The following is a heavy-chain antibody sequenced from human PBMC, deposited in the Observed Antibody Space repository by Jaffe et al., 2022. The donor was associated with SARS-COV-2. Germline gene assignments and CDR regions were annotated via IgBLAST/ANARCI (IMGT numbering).Heavy chain of an antibody. Sequence: EVHLLESGGGLVQPGGSLRLSCAASGFTFSSYVMSWVRQAPGKGLEWVSSISGSGSHTYYADSVQGRFTISRDDSKNTLYLQMNSLRVEDTAVYYCAKAPAAMTTFDYWGQGTLVTVSS. CDR3: AKAPAAMTTFDY. D-gene: IGHD3-16*01. CDR2: ISGSGSHT. CDR1: GFTFSSYV. J-gene: IGHJ4*02. V-gene: IGHV3-23*01.